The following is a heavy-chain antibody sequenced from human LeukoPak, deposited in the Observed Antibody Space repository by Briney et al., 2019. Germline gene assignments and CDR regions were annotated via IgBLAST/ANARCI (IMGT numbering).Heavy chain of an antibody. V-gene: IGHV1-18*01. J-gene: IGHJ4*02. CDR1: GYTFTSYG. CDR2: ISAYNGNT. Sequence: ASVKVSCKASGYTFTSYGISWVRQAPGQGLEWMGWISAYNGNTNYAQKLQGRVTMTRDTSISTAYMELSRLRSDDTAVYYCARGGSTMVRGVIGLDYWGQGTLVTVSS. D-gene: IGHD3-10*01. CDR3: ARGGSTMVRGVIGLDY.